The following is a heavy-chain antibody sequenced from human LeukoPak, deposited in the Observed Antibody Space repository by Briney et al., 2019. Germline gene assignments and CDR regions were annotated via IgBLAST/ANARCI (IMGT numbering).Heavy chain of an antibody. CDR1: GFTFSSYW. J-gene: IGHJ4*02. CDR3: VRSRIGDYS. V-gene: IGHV3-7*01. Sequence: PGGSLRLSCAASGFTFSSYWMDWVRQAPGKGLEWVANIKQDGIDKYYVDSVKGRFTISRDNAKNSMYLQMSGLRAEDTAVYYCVRSRIGDYSWGQETLVSVSS. CDR2: IKQDGIDK. D-gene: IGHD4-17*01.